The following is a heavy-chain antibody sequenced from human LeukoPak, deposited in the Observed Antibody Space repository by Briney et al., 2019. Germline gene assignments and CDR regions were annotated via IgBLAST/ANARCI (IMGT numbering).Heavy chain of an antibody. Sequence: SSETLSLTCTVSGASISSYYWSWIRQPPGKGLEWIGYISNHGSANYNPSLNSRVTISVGTSKNQFFLELSSVTAADTAVYYCARVVSQYGDYAWIVNWFDPWGQGTLVTVSS. V-gene: IGHV4-59*01. J-gene: IGHJ5*02. CDR2: ISNHGSA. D-gene: IGHD4-17*01. CDR1: GASISSYY. CDR3: ARVVSQYGDYAWIVNWFDP.